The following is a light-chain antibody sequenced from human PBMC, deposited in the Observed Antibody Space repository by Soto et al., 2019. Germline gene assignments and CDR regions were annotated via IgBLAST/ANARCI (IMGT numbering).Light chain of an antibody. CDR2: AAS. J-gene: IGKJ2*01. V-gene: IGKV1-39*01. Sequence: IQMTQSPSSLSASVGDRVIITCRSDHSINNYLNWYQQRPGKVPKLLIYAASTLHSGVPSRFSGSGSGRVFTLTINSLQPEDFATYYCQQSYITLGTFGRGTRVEI. CDR3: QQSYITLGT. CDR1: HSINNY.